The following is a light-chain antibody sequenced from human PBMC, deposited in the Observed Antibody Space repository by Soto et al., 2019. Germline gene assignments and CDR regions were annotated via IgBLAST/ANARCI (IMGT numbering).Light chain of an antibody. Sequence: DIPVTQSPSSLSASVGDRVTISCRASQSISGYLNWYQQKPGKAPKLLIFDASSLQSGVPSRFSGRGSGSEYTLTISSLQPEDFATYFCQHSYSNFPITFGQGTRLEIK. CDR2: DAS. V-gene: IGKV1-39*01. J-gene: IGKJ5*01. CDR3: QHSYSNFPIT. CDR1: QSISGY.